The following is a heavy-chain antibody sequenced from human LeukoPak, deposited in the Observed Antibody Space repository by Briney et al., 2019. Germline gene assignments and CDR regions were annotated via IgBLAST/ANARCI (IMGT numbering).Heavy chain of an antibody. Sequence: GGSLRLSCAASGLTLTSYAVSWVRQAPGKGLEWVSAISGNGGRTYYADSVKGRFAISRDDSKNTLYLQMNNLRAEDTAVYYCAKVNRFDDWGQGTLVTVSS. CDR3: AKVNRFDD. V-gene: IGHV3-23*01. CDR1: GLTLTSYA. J-gene: IGHJ4*02. CDR2: ISGNGGRT.